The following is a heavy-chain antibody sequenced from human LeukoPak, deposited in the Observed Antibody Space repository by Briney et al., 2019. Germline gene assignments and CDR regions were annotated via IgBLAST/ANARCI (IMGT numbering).Heavy chain of an antibody. V-gene: IGHV3-66*01. CDR2: NYSGGST. D-gene: IGHD1-26*01. CDR1: GFTVTSNY. J-gene: IGHJ4*02. Sequence: PGGSLRPSCALSGFTVTSNYMSWVPPAPGEGLEWVSRNYSGGSTYYADSAKRRFTITRDNSKNTLYLQMNSLRAEDTAVYYCASSGNYRIYYFDYWGQGTLVTVSS. CDR3: ASSGNYRIYYFDY.